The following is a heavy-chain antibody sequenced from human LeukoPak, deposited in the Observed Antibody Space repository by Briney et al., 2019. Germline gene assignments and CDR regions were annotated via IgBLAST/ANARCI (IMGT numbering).Heavy chain of an antibody. Sequence: GGSLRLSCAASGFTFSTYAMSWVRQAPGKGLEWVSAFSSHTHSAYYADSVTGRFTISRDNSKNMLYLQMNSLRDDDTAVYYCARHPDYWGQGTLVTASS. J-gene: IGHJ4*02. CDR3: ARHPDY. CDR1: GFTFSTYA. CDR2: FSSHTHSA. V-gene: IGHV3-23*01.